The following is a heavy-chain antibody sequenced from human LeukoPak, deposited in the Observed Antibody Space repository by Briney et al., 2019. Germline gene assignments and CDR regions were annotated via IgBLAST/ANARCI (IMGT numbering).Heavy chain of an antibody. CDR3: ARDGITSYYYDSSGYYQYFQH. D-gene: IGHD3-22*01. J-gene: IGHJ1*01. V-gene: IGHV1-18*01. CDR2: VSAYNGNT. CDR1: GYTFTSYG. Sequence: ASVKVSCKASGYTFTSYGISWVRQAPGQGHEWMGWVSAYNGNTNYAQKLQGRVTMTTDTSTSTAYMELRSLRSDDTAVYYCARDGITSYYYDSSGYYQYFQHWGQGTLVTVSS.